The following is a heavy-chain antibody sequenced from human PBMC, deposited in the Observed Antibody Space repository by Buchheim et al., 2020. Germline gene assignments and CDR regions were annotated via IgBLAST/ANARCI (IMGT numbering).Heavy chain of an antibody. J-gene: IGHJ4*02. CDR1: GFTFSSYA. Sequence: QVQLVESGGGVVQPGRSLRLSCAASGFTFSSYAMHWVRQAPGKGLEWVAVISYDGSNKYYADSVKGRFTISRDNSKKTLYLQMNRLRAEDTAVYYCARGEGLGYSPVDYWGQGTL. CDR3: ARGEGLGYSPVDY. V-gene: IGHV3-30*04. CDR2: ISYDGSNK. D-gene: IGHD5-18*01.